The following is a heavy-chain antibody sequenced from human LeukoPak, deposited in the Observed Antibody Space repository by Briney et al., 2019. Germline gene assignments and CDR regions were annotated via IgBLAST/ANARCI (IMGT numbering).Heavy chain of an antibody. Sequence: SETLSLTCTVSGGSISSGSYYWSWIRQPAGKGLEWIGRIYTSGSTNYNPSLKSRVTISVDTSKNQFSLKLSSVTAADTAVYYCARASTGYCGSTSCYAGYYFDYWGQGTLVTVSS. J-gene: IGHJ4*02. CDR1: GGSISSGSYY. CDR3: ARASTGYCGSTSCYAGYYFDY. V-gene: IGHV4-61*02. CDR2: IYTSGST. D-gene: IGHD2-2*01.